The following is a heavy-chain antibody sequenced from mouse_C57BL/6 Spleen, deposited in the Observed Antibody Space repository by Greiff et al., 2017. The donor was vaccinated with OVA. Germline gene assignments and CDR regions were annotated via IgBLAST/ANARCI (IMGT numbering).Heavy chain of an antibody. V-gene: IGHV1-54*01. CDR2: INPGSGGT. CDR1: GYAFTNYL. CDR3: ARLTTVAFDY. J-gene: IGHJ2*01. Sequence: VQRVESGAELVRPGTSVKVSCKASGYAFTNYLIEWVKQRPGQGLEWIGVINPGSGGTNYNEKFKGKATLTADKSSSTAYMQLSSLTSEDSAVYFCARLTTVAFDYWGQGTTLTVSS. D-gene: IGHD1-1*01.